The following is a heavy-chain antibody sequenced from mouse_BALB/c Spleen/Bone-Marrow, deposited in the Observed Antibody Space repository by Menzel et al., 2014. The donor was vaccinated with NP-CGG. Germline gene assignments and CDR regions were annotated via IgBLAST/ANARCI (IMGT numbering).Heavy chain of an antibody. J-gene: IGHJ2*01. V-gene: IGHV1S53*02. CDR1: GYTFTDHA. Sequence: QVQLQQSDAELVKPGASVKISCKASGYTFTDHAIHWVKQKPEQGLEWIGYISPGNGDIKYNEKFKGKATLTADKSSSTAYMQRSGRTSEDSAVYTCRRPVVNPFAHGGQATPLTVSS. CDR2: ISPGNGDI. CDR3: RRPVVNPFAH.